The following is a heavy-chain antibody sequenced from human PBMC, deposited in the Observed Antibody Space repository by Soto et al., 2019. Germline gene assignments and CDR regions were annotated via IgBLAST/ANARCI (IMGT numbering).Heavy chain of an antibody. Sequence: EVQLLESGGGLVQPGGSLRLSCAASGFTFSSYAMSWVRQAPGKGLEWVSGINDGGVSTYYADSVKGRFTISRDNSKNTLYLQVNSLRAEDTALYYCATVGGIVGWNWFDPWGQGTLVIVSS. J-gene: IGHJ5*02. CDR2: INDGGVST. CDR3: ATVGGIVGWNWFDP. V-gene: IGHV3-23*01. CDR1: GFTFSSYA. D-gene: IGHD2-15*01.